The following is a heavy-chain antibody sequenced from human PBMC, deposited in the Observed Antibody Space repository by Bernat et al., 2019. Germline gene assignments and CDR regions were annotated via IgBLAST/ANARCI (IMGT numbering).Heavy chain of an antibody. Sequence: QVQLVESGGGVVQPGRSLRLSCAASGFTFSYYAFHWVRQAPGKGLEWVAVVSYDGSDRYYADSVKGRFTISRDNSKNTLYLQMVGLRAGDTAIYYCAKSLIAAAGAFDIWGQGTMVTVSS. J-gene: IGHJ3*02. V-gene: IGHV3-30-3*02. CDR3: AKSLIAAAGAFDI. CDR1: GFTFSYYA. D-gene: IGHD6-13*01. CDR2: VSYDGSDR.